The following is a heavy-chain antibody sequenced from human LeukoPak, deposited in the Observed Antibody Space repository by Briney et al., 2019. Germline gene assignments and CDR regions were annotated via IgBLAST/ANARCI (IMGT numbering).Heavy chain of an antibody. CDR3: AKYRGNVFDY. Sequence: GGSLRLSCGASGFTFSSYSMTWVRQAPGRGLEWVSSISNSGGSTYYADSVKGRSTISRDNSKNTLYLQMNSLGAEDSAVYYCAKYRGNVFDYWGQGTLVTASS. D-gene: IGHD3-10*01. CDR2: ISNSGGST. V-gene: IGHV3-23*01. J-gene: IGHJ4*02. CDR1: GFTFSSYS.